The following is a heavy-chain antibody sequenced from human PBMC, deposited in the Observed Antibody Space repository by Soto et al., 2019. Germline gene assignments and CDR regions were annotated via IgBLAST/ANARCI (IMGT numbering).Heavy chain of an antibody. J-gene: IGHJ5*02. D-gene: IGHD6-13*01. CDR1: GYSFTIYC. CDR2: IYPGDSDT. V-gene: IGHV5-51*01. CDR3: ARHPPPGIAAAGTVGFDP. Sequence: GESLKISCNGSGYSFTIYCIGWVLQMPGKGLEWMGIIYPGDSDTRYSPSFQGQVTISADKSISTAYLQWSSLKASDTAMYYCARHPPPGIAAAGTVGFDPWGQGTLVTVSS.